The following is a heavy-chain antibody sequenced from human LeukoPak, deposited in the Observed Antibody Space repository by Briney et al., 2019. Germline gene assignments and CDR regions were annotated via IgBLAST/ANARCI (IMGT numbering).Heavy chain of an antibody. D-gene: IGHD1-26*01. CDR1: GYTFTSYD. CDR2: MNPNSGNT. J-gene: IGHJ4*02. Sequence: ASVKVSCKASGYTFTSYDINWVRQATGQGLEWMGWMNPNSGNTGYAQKFQGRVTMTRDMSTSTAYMELSRLRSDDTAVYYCAASGSYYRHDYWGQGTLVTVSS. CDR3: AASGSYYRHDY. V-gene: IGHV1-8*01.